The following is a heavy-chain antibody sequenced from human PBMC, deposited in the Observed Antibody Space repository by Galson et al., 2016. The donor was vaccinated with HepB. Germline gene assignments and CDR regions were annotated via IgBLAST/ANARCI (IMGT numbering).Heavy chain of an antibody. J-gene: IGHJ4*02. CDR2: MSVDGSDK. CDR3: VRTVSVGARPGRHHDH. Sequence: SLRLSCAASGFTFSNYGMHWVRQAPGKGLEWVAVMSVDGSDKYYADSVKGRFIISRDDSKDSLYLQMNSLRPDDTAVYYCVRTVSVGARPGRHHDHWGQGTVVTVSS. D-gene: IGHD1-26*01. CDR1: GFTFSNYG. V-gene: IGHV3-30*03.